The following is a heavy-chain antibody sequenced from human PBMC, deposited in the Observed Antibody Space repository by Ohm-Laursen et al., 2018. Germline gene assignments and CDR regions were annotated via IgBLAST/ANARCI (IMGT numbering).Heavy chain of an antibody. D-gene: IGHD4-11*01. CDR2: ISHDGSDK. V-gene: IGHV3-30*03. CDR1: GFSFSSHG. CDR3: ASVTAG. Sequence: SLRLSCTASGFSFSSHGMHWVRQAPGKGLEWVAVISHDGSDKYYADSVKGRFTISRDNSKNTLYLQMNSLRAKDTAVYYCASVTAGWGQGTLVTVSS. J-gene: IGHJ4*02.